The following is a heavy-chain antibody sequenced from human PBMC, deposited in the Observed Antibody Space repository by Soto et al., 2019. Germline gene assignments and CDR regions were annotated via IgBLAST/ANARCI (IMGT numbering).Heavy chain of an antibody. CDR1: GGTFSSYA. CDR3: ARKDYDFWSGYYTSHLRDYYYGMDV. Sequence: SVKRSCKASGGTFSSYAISWVRQAPGQGLEWMGGIIPIFGTANYAQKFQGRVTITADESTSTAYMELSSLRSEDTAVYYCARKDYDFWSGYYTSHLRDYYYGMDVWGQGTTVTVSS. CDR2: IIPIFGTA. D-gene: IGHD3-3*01. V-gene: IGHV1-69*13. J-gene: IGHJ6*02.